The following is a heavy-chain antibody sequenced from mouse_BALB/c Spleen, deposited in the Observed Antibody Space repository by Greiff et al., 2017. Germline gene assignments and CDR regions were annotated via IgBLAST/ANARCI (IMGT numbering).Heavy chain of an antibody. CDR3: ARGDGNYAMDY. CDR1: GFNIKDTY. J-gene: IGHJ4*01. V-gene: IGHV14-3*02. CDR2: IDPANGNT. D-gene: IGHD2-1*01. Sequence: EVQLQQSGAELVKPGASVKLSCTASGFNIKDTYMHWVKQRPEQGLEWIGRIDPANGNTKYDPKFQGKATITAGTSSNTAYLQLSSLTSEDTAVYYCARGDGNYAMDYWGQGTSVTVSS.